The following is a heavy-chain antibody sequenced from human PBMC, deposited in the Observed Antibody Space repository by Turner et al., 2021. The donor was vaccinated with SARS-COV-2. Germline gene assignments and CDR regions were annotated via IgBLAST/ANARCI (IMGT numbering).Heavy chain of an antibody. V-gene: IGHV3-13*01. CDR3: VREYCDGGICPGFYYFDF. J-gene: IGHJ4*02. D-gene: IGHD2-15*01. CDR1: GFTFGTYD. Sequence: EVQLVASGGVLLRPGESLRLSCSASGFTFGTYDMHWVRQPTGKSLEWVSAIGVTGDTYYSGSVKGRFNIYRENAKNSLYLQINTLRAEDTAVYYCVREYCDGGICPGFYYFDFWGQGTLVTVSS. CDR2: IGVTGDT.